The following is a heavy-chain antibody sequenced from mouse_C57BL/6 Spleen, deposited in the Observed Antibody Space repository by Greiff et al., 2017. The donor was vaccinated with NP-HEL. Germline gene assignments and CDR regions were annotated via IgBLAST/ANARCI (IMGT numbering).Heavy chain of an antibody. CDR3: ARGGTTVVAKNSFDY. D-gene: IGHD1-1*01. CDR1: GYTFTDYN. CDR2: INPNNGGT. J-gene: IGHJ2*01. V-gene: IGHV1-22*01. Sequence: VQLKQSGPELVKPGASVKMSCKASGYTFTDYNMHWVKQSHGKSLEWIGYINPNNGGTSYNQKFKGKATLTVNKSSSTAYMELRSLTSEDSAVYYCARGGTTVVAKNSFDYWGQGTTLTVSS.